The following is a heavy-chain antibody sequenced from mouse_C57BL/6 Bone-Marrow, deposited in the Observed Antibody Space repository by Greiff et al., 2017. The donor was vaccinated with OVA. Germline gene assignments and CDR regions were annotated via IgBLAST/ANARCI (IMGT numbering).Heavy chain of an antibody. Sequence: EVKLVESGGDLVKPGGSLKLSCAASRFTFSSYGMSWVRQTPDKRLEWVATISSGGSYTYYPDSVKGRFTISRDNAKNTLYLQMSSLKSEDTAMYYCARHEVITGAYWGQGTLVTVSA. D-gene: IGHD1-1*01. CDR2: ISSGGSYT. CDR1: RFTFSSYG. CDR3: ARHEVITGAY. J-gene: IGHJ3*01. V-gene: IGHV5-6*01.